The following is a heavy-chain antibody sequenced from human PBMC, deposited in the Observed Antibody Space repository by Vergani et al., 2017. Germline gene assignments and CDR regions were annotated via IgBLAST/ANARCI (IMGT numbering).Heavy chain of an antibody. J-gene: IGHJ4*02. CDR3: ARPLGFRVVIK. CDR2: IYYSGST. D-gene: IGHD3-3*01. V-gene: IGHV4-39*01. CDR1: GGSISSSSYY. Sequence: QLQLQESGPGLVKPSETLSLTCTVSGGSISSSSYYWGWIRQPPGKGLEWIGSIYYSGSTYYNPSLKSRVTISVDTSKNQFSLKLSSVTAADTAVYYCARPLGFRVVIKWGQGTLVTVSS.